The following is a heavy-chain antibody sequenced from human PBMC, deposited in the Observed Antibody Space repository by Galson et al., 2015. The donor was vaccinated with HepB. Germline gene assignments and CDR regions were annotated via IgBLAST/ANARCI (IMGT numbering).Heavy chain of an antibody. CDR1: GGSISNYY. CDR3: AGGAFCSRGGFFAMDAVDY. V-gene: IGHV4-59*01. D-gene: IGHD2-15*01. CDR2: IYYSGTT. Sequence: QVQLQESGPGLVKPSETLSLTCTVSGGSISNYYWSWIRQPPGKGLEWIGYIYYSGTTNYNPSLKSRVTISVDTSQSQFSLKLSSVAAADTAVYYCAGGAFCSRGGFFAMDAVDYWGQGTLVTVSS. J-gene: IGHJ4*02.